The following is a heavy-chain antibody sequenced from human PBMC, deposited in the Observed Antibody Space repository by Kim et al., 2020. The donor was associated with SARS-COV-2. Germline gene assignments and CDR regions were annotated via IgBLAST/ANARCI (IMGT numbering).Heavy chain of an antibody. J-gene: IGHJ4*02. V-gene: IGHV2-26*01. CDR2: IFSNDEK. CDR1: GFSLSNARMG. CDR3: ARIATNYYDKTTDKKAFYY. Sequence: SGPTLVNPTETLTLTCTVSGFSLSNARMGVSWIRQPPGKALEWLAHIFSNDEKSYSTSLKSRLTISKDTSKSQVVLTMTNMDPVDTATYYCARIATNYYDKTTDKKAFYYWGQGTLVTVSS. D-gene: IGHD3-22*01.